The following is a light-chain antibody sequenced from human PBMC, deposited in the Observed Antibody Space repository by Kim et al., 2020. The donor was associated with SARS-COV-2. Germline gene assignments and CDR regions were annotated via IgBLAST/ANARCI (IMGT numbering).Light chain of an antibody. CDR1: QIINTF. V-gene: IGKV1-5*03. CDR3: QHYIRCPYT. Sequence: DIQMTQSPSTLSASVGDRVTITCRASQIINTFLAWYQQKPGKAPDLLIYQASSLQIGVPSRFSGSGSGTEFTLTINSLQPDDVATYYCQHYIRCPYTFGQGTKLEI. J-gene: IGKJ2*01. CDR2: QAS.